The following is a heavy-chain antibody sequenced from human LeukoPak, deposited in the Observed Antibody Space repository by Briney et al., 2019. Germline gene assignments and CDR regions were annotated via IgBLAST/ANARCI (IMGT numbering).Heavy chain of an antibody. CDR1: GFSFSSYW. V-gene: IGHV3-74*01. J-gene: IGHJ3*02. Sequence: GGSLRLSCAASGFSFSSYWMHWVRQAPGKGLVWVSRINGDGSSTRYADSVKGRFTISRDNAKNTLYLQMNSLRAEDTAVYYCARGGLDALEAFDIWGQGTLVTVCS. CDR3: ARGGLDALEAFDI. CDR2: INGDGSST. D-gene: IGHD1-1*01.